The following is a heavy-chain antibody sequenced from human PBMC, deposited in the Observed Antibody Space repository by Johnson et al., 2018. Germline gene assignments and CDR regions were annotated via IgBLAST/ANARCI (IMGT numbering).Heavy chain of an antibody. CDR1: GFIFANYA. Sequence: EVQLVESGGILVQPGGSLRLSCAASGFIFANYAMTWVRQAPGKGLEWVSVVCATDGNTYYADAVKGRFTISRDNSKNTMYVQMNSLRVEETAIYYCARGGRLDAVHMWGQGTMGTVSS. CDR3: ARGGRLDAVHM. CDR2: VCATDGNT. J-gene: IGHJ3*02. V-gene: IGHV3-23*04.